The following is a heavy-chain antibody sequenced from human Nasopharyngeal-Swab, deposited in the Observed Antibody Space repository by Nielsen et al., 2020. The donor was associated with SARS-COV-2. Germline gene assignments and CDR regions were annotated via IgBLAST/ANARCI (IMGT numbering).Heavy chain of an antibody. D-gene: IGHD3-10*01. V-gene: IGHV1-46*01. CDR2: INPSGGST. CDR1: VYTFPSYY. J-gene: IGHJ5*02. Sequence: ASVKVSCKASVYTFPSYYMHWVRQAPGQGLEWMGIINPSGGSTSYAQKFQGRVTMTRDTSTSTVYMELSSLRSEDTAVYYCARDRITMVRGVISLTNWFDPWGQGTLVTVSS. CDR3: ARDRITMVRGVISLTNWFDP.